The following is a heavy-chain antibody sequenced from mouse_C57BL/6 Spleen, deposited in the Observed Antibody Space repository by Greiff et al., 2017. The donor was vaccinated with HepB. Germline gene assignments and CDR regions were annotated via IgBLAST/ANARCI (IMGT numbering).Heavy chain of an antibody. CDR1: GYTFTDYN. CDR3: ARSYGNYDAMDY. D-gene: IGHD2-1*01. J-gene: IGHJ4*01. Sequence: EVKLVESGPELVKPGASVKIPCKASGYTFTDYNMDWVKQSHGKSLEWIGDINPNNGGTIYNQKFKGKATLTVDKSSSTAYMELRSLTSEDTAVYYCARSYGNYDAMDYWGQGTSVTVSS. CDR2: INPNNGGT. V-gene: IGHV1-18*01.